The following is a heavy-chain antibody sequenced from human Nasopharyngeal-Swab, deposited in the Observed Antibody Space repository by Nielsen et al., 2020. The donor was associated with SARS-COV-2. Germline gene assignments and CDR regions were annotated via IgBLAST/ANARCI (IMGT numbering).Heavy chain of an antibody. CDR3: ARNHPYGMTSPFNYYYYGMDV. Sequence: LSLTRAASGFTFSSYAMHWVRQAPGKGLEWVAVISYDGSNKYYADSVKGRFTISRDNSKNTLYLQMNSLRAEDTAVYYCARNHPYGMTSPFNYYYYGMDVWGQGTTVTVSS. CDR2: ISYDGSNK. V-gene: IGHV3-30-3*01. CDR1: GFTFSSYA. D-gene: IGHD1-14*01. J-gene: IGHJ6*02.